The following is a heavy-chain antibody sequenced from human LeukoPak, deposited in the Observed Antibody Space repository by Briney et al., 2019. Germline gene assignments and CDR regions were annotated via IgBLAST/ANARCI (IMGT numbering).Heavy chain of an antibody. J-gene: IGHJ4*02. Sequence: GESLKISCKGSGYSFTSYWIGWVRQMPGKRLEWMGIIYPGDSDTRYSPSFQGQVTISADKSISTAYLQWSSLKASDTAMYYCARTYDSSGYYLGIFDYWGQGTLVTVSS. V-gene: IGHV5-51*01. CDR2: IYPGDSDT. D-gene: IGHD3-22*01. CDR1: GYSFTSYW. CDR3: ARTYDSSGYYLGIFDY.